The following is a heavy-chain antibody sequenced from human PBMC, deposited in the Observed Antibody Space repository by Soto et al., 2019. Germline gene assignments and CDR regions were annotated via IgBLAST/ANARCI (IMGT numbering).Heavy chain of an antibody. CDR3: AKDRSSGWYGPYDY. Sequence: QVQLVESGGGVVQPGRSLRLSCAASGFTFSSYGMHWVRQAPGKGLEWVAVISYDGSNKYYADSVKGRFTISRDKSKNAPYQQMNSLRAEDTAVYYCAKDRSSGWYGPYDYWGQGTLVTVSS. CDR1: GFTFSSYG. V-gene: IGHV3-30*18. CDR2: ISYDGSNK. D-gene: IGHD6-19*01. J-gene: IGHJ4*02.